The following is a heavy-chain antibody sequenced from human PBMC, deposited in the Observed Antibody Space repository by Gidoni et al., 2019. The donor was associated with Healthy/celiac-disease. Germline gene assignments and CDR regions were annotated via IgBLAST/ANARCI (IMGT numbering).Heavy chain of an antibody. V-gene: IGHV3-23*04. CDR1: GFTFSSYA. Sequence: EVQLVESGGGLVQPGGSLRLSCAASGFTFSSYAMSWVRQAPGKGLEWVSAISGSGGSTYYADSVKGRFTISRDNSKNTLYLQMNSLRAEDTAVYYCAKRPYYYDSSGTYYFDYWGQGTLVTVSS. J-gene: IGHJ4*02. CDR3: AKRPYYYDSSGTYYFDY. D-gene: IGHD3-22*01. CDR2: ISGSGGST.